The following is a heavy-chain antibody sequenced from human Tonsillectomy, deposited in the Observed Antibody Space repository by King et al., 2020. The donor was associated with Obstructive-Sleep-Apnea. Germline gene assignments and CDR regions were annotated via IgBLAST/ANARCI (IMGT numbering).Heavy chain of an antibody. CDR3: AITPGPAATYFDN. J-gene: IGHJ4*02. D-gene: IGHD2-2*01. CDR2: IYPGDSDT. CDR1: GYSFSSHW. V-gene: IGHV5-51*01. Sequence: QLVQSEAEVKKPGASLKISCKGSGYSFSSHWIVWVRQVPGKGLECMGIIYPGDSDTRYRPSFQGQVTISADKSISTAYLQWSSLKASDTAIYYCAITPGPAATYFDNWGQGTLVTVSS.